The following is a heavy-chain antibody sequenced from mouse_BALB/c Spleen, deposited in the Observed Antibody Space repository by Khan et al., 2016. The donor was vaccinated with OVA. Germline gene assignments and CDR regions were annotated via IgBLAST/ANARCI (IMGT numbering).Heavy chain of an antibody. V-gene: IGHV1-77*01. CDR3: ARAGYERFDH. J-gene: IGHJ3*01. CDR1: GYTFTDFL. CDR2: IYPGSGYI. D-gene: IGHD3-2*02. Sequence: QVQLQQSGPELVKPGASVKMSCKASGYTFTDFLISWLKQRPGQGLEWIGEIYPGSGYIYYNEKFKVKATLTSDKSSNTAYMQPSSLTSDDSAVYFCARAGYERFDHWCQVTLVTVSA.